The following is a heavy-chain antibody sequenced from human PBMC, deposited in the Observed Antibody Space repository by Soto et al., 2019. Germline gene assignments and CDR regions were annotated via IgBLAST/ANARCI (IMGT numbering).Heavy chain of an antibody. CDR3: XXEWSTSGDLDY. CDR2: ISYDGNIK. J-gene: IGHJ4*02. CDR1: GFTFSSHS. D-gene: IGHD3-10*01. Sequence: QVQLVESGGGVVQPGMSLRLSCAASGFTFSSHSIQWVRQAPGKGLEWVAVISYDGNIKYYADSVRGRFTISRDNSKNTLYLQMNSLRPEDXAVXYCXXEWSTSGDLDYWGQGTLVIVSS. V-gene: IGHV3-30-3*01.